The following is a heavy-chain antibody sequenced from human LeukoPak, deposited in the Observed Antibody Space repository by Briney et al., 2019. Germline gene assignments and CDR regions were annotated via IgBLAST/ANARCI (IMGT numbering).Heavy chain of an antibody. CDR2: INAGNGNT. Sequence: ASVKVSCKASGYTFTSYAMHWVRQAPGQRLEWMGWINAGNGNTKYSQEFQGRVTMTRDTSISTAYMELSRLRSDDTAVYYCAREGLELDYYYYMDVWGKGTTVTVSS. CDR3: AREGLELDYYYYMDV. J-gene: IGHJ6*03. CDR1: GYTFTSYA. D-gene: IGHD1-26*01. V-gene: IGHV1-3*01.